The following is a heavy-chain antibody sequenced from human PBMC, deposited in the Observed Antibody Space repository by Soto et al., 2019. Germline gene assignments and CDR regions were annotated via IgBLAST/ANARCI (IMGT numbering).Heavy chain of an antibody. CDR1: GYRFAGYW. J-gene: IGHJ4*02. Sequence: GEALKISGTGAGYRFAGYWITCVRQQPGKGLEWMGRIDPSDSQTYYSPSFRGHVTISVTKSITTVFLQWSSLRASDTAMYYCARQIYDSDTGPNFQYYFDSWGQGTPVTVSS. CDR2: IDPSDSQT. D-gene: IGHD3-22*01. V-gene: IGHV5-10-1*01. CDR3: ARQIYDSDTGPNFQYYFDS.